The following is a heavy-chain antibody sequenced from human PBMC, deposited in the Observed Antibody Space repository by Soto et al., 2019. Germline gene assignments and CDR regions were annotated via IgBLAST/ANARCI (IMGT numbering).Heavy chain of an antibody. Sequence: QVQLVQSGAEVKKPGASVKVSCKASGYTFTTFGISWVRQAPRQGLEWMGWISAYNGYTNYAQKLQGRVTMTTDTSTSTAYMELRSLRSDDTAVYYCARDPTIFGVVQNYGMDVWGQGTTVTVSS. J-gene: IGHJ6*02. D-gene: IGHD3-3*01. CDR2: ISAYNGYT. CDR1: GYTFTTFG. V-gene: IGHV1-18*01. CDR3: ARDPTIFGVVQNYGMDV.